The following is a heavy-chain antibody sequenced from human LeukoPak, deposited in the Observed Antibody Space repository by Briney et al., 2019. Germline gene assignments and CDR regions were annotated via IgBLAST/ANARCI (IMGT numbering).Heavy chain of an antibody. V-gene: IGHV4-59*08. CDR1: GVSLFSSY. CDR2: VHYSGST. J-gene: IGHJ4*02. CDR3: ATGRSIRYFDY. Sequence: SEPLSLTCTVSGVSLFSSYWNWVRQPPAKRLQWIGYVHYSGSTNYNPSLKSRVTISVDTSKSQFSLKLSSATAADTAVYYCATGRSIRYFDYWGQGTLLTVSS. D-gene: IGHD3-9*01.